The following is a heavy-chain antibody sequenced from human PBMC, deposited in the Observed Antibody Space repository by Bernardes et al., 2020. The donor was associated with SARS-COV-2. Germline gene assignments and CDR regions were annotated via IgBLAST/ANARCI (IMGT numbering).Heavy chain of an antibody. V-gene: IGHV1-24*01. CDR1: GYTLTELS. Sequence: ASVKVSCKVPGYTLTELSMHWVRQAPGKGLEWMGGFDPEDGETIYAQKFQGRVTMTEDTSTDTAYMELSSLRSEDTAVYYCATGRAVAGTVAVWYYYYGMDGGGQGTTVTVSS. D-gene: IGHD6-19*01. CDR2: FDPEDGET. J-gene: IGHJ6*02. CDR3: ATGRAVAGTVAVWYYYYGMDG.